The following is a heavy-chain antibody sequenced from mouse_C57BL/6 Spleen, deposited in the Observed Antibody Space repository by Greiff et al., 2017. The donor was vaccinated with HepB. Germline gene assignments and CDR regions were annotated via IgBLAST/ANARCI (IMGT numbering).Heavy chain of an antibody. J-gene: IGHJ2*01. V-gene: IGHV1-39*01. Sequence: EVQLQQSGPELVKPGASVKISCKASGYSFTDYNMNWVKQSNGKSLEWIGVINPNYGTTSYNQKFKCKATLTVDQSSSTAYMQLNSLTSEDSAVYYCTRYYGSSYVGYFDYWGQGTTLTVSS. CDR3: TRYYGSSYVGYFDY. CDR2: INPNYGTT. CDR1: GYSFTDYN. D-gene: IGHD1-1*01.